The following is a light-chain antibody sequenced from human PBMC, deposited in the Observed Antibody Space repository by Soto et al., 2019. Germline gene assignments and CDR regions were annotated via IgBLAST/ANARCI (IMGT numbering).Light chain of an antibody. J-gene: IGKJ4*01. CDR3: MQALQTPFT. V-gene: IGKV2-28*01. CDR1: HSLLQTNGNTY. CDR2: LAT. Sequence: DIVMTQSPLSLPVTPGEPASISCRSSHSLLQTNGNTYLDWYLQKPGQSPQLLISLATNRASGVPDRFSGSGSGTDLTLKISRVEAEDVGVYYCMQALQTPFTFGGGTKVDIK.